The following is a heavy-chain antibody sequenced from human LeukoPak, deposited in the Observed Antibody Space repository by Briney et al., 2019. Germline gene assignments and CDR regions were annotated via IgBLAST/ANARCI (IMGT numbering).Heavy chain of an antibody. CDR3: ARDHLRLFAFDI. J-gene: IGHJ3*02. V-gene: IGHV4-4*02. CDR2: VYHSGST. Sequence: SGTLSLTCAVSGGSISSSYWWSWVRQPPGKGLEWIGEVYHSGSTNYNPSLKSRVTISVDKSKNQFSLKLSSVTAADTAVYYCARDHLRLFAFDIWGQGTMVTVSS. CDR1: GGSISSSYW.